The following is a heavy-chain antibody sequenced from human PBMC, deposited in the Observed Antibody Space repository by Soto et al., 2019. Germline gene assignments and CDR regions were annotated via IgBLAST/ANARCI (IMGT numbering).Heavy chain of an antibody. Sequence: SVKVSWKASGGTFSSYTISWVRQAPGQGLEWMGRIIPILGIANYAQKFQGRVTITADKSTSTAYMELSSLRSEDTAVYYCAREGPYCSSTSSYLLGLGGYGGCDPWG. V-gene: IGHV1-69*04. D-gene: IGHD2-2*01. CDR3: AREGPYCSSTSSYLLGLGGYGGCDP. CDR1: GGTFSSYT. J-gene: IGHJ5*02. CDR2: IIPILGIA.